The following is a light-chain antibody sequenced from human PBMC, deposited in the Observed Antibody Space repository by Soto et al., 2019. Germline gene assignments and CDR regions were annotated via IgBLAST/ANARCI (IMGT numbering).Light chain of an antibody. J-gene: IGKJ1*01. CDR2: DAS. V-gene: IGKV3-11*01. CDR1: QSVSSY. CDR3: HQRSSWPRGT. Sequence: EIVLTQSPATLSLSLGESATLSCRASQSVSSYLAWYQQKPGQGPRLLIYDASNRATGVSARSSGSGYGTDFTLTISSLEPDDFAVYYYHQRSSWPRGTFGQGTKVDIK.